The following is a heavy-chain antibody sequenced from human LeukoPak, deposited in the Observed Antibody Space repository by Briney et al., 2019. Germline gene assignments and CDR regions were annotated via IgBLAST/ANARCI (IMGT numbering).Heavy chain of an antibody. V-gene: IGHV3-15*01. Sequence: GGSLRLSCAASGFTFSNAWMSWVRQAPGKGLEWVGRIKSKTDGGTTDYAAPVKGRFTISRDDSKNTLYLQMNSLKTEDTAVYYCTAVSGWTYYFDYWGQGTLVTVSS. J-gene: IGHJ4*02. CDR2: IKSKTDGGTT. CDR1: GFTFSNAW. D-gene: IGHD6-19*01. CDR3: TAVSGWTYYFDY.